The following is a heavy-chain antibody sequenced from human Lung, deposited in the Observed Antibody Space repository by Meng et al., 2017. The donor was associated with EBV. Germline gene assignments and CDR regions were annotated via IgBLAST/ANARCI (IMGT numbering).Heavy chain of an antibody. V-gene: IGHV4-34*01. CDR3: ARLLYNWNPYFAY. Sequence: QVQLQQWGAGLLKPSETLSLPCAVYGGSFSGYYWSWIRRPPGKGLEWIGEINHSGSTNYNPSLKSRVTISVDTSKNQFSLNLKSVTAADTAVYFCARLLYNWNPYFAYWGQGILVTVSS. J-gene: IGHJ4*02. CDR1: GGSFSGYY. CDR2: INHSGST. D-gene: IGHD1-20*01.